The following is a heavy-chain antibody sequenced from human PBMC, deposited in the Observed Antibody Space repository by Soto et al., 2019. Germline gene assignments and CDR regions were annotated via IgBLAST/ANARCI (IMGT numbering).Heavy chain of an antibody. CDR1: GDSISSSSYY. V-gene: IGHV4-39*01. Sequence: PSETLSLTCTVSGDSISSSSYYWGWIRQPPGKGLEWIGSIYYSGSTYYNPSLKSRVTISVDTSKNQFSLKLSSVTAADTAVYYCARQRTDYYDSSGYSRWFDPWGQGTLVTVSS. CDR2: IYYSGST. D-gene: IGHD3-22*01. J-gene: IGHJ5*02. CDR3: ARQRTDYYDSSGYSRWFDP.